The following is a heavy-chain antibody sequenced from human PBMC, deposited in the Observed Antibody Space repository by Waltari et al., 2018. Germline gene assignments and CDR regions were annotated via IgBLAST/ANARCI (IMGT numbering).Heavy chain of an antibody. CDR1: GYSFSSYA. CDR2: ISGSGGST. D-gene: IGHD5-12*01. Sequence: EVQLVQSGAEVKKHGESLKISCKGYGYSFSSYAMSWVRQALGKGLEWVSAISGSGGSTYYAASVKGRFTISRDNSKNTLYLQMNSLRAEDTAVYYCAKDSVDIVATIRGEDYWGQGTLVTVSS. CDR3: AKDSVDIVATIRGEDY. V-gene: IGHV3-23*04. J-gene: IGHJ4*02.